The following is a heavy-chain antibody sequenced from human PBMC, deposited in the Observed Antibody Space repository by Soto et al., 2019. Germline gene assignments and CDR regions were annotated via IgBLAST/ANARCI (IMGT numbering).Heavy chain of an antibody. J-gene: IGHJ4*02. Sequence: QVQLVESGGGVVQPGRSLRLSCAASGFTFSSYAMHWVRQAPGKGLEWVAVISYDGSNKYYADSVKGRFTISGDNSKNTLYLQMNSLRAEDTAVYYCASGYCSGGSCYLWGGGPTFDYWGQGTLVTVSS. CDR2: ISYDGSNK. D-gene: IGHD2-15*01. V-gene: IGHV3-30-3*01. CDR1: GFTFSSYA. CDR3: ASGYCSGGSCYLWGGGPTFDY.